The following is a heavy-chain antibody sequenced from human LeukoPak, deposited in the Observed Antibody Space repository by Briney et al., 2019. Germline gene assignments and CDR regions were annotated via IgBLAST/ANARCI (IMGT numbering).Heavy chain of an antibody. J-gene: IGHJ4*02. CDR2: TYYGSKWNN. D-gene: IGHD1-14*01. CDR1: GDSVSSNGVA. V-gene: IGHV6-1*01. CDR3: TRGRNSAFDY. Sequence: SQTLSLTCALSGDSVSSNGVAWNWIRQSPSRGLEWLGRTYYGSKWNNDYALSVKSRITINPDTSKNQFSLQLNSVTPEDTAVYYCTRGRNSAFDYWGQGTLVTVSS.